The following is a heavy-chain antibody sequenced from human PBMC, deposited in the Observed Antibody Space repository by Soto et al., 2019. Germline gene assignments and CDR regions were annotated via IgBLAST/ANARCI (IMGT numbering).Heavy chain of an antibody. D-gene: IGHD3-22*01. V-gene: IGHV4-59*12. Sequence: SETLSLTCTVSGGSISSYYWSWIRQPPGKGLEWIGYIYYSGSTNYNPSLKSRVTISVDTSKNQFSLYLQMNSLRAEDTAVYYCARGYSSGSMTLDYWGQGTLVTVSS. CDR1: GGSISSYY. CDR2: IYYSGST. J-gene: IGHJ4*02. CDR3: ARGYSSGSMTLDY.